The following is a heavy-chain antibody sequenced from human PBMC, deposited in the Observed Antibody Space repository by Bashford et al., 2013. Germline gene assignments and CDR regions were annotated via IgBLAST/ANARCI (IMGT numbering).Heavy chain of an antibody. CDR1: GFIFDNFA. CDR2: ISGSSGST. V-gene: IGHV3-23*01. D-gene: IGHD4-11*01. CDR3: ARRPTSYSKLGYYYYGMDV. J-gene: IGHJ6*01. Sequence: GSLRLSCAASGFIFDNFAMTWVRQAPGKGLEWVSAISGSSGSTYYADSVKGRFTISRDNSKNTLFLQMNSLRAEDTAVYYCARRPTSYSKLGYYYYGMDVVG.